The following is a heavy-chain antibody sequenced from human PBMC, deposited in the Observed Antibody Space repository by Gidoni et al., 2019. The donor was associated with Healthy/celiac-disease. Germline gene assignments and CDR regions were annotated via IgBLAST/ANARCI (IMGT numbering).Heavy chain of an antibody. D-gene: IGHD3-22*01. CDR1: GGTFSSYA. V-gene: IGHV1-69*04. CDR3: ASGQGARYYDSSGYLEWFDP. J-gene: IGHJ5*02. CDR2: IIPILGIA. Sequence: QVQLVQSGAEVKKPGSSVKVSCKASGGTFSSYAISCVRQAPGQGLEWMGRIIPILGIANYAQKFQGRVTITADKSTRTAYMELSSLRSEDTAVYYCASGQGARYYDSSGYLEWFDPWGQGTLVTVSS.